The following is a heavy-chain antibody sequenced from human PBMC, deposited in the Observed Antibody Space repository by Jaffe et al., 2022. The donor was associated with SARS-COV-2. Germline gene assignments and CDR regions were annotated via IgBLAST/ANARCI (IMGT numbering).Heavy chain of an antibody. D-gene: IGHD4-4*01. CDR1: GFTFSSYD. J-gene: IGHJ6*02. CDR2: IGTAGDT. CDR3: ARVRSQTIDYSNYLGYYYGMDV. V-gene: IGHV3-13*01. Sequence: EVQLVESGGGLVQPGGSLRLSCAASGFTFSSYDMHWVRQATGKGLEWVSAIGTAGDTYYPGSVKGRFTISRENAKNSLYLQMNSLRAGDTAVYYCARVRSQTIDYSNYLGYYYGMDVWGQGTTVTVSS.